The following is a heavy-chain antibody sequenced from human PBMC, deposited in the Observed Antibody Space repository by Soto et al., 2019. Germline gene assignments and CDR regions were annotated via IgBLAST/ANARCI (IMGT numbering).Heavy chain of an antibody. D-gene: IGHD6-13*01. CDR3: PRDSSSWYEFDY. V-gene: IGHV3-30-3*01. CDR2: ISYDGSNK. J-gene: IGHJ4*02. Sequence: QVQLVESGGGVVQPGRSLRLSCAASGFTFSSYAMHWVRQAPGKGLEWVAVISYDGSNKYYADSVKGRFTISRDNSKNTLYLQINSLRAEDTAVYYCPRDSSSWYEFDYCGQGTLVTVSS. CDR1: GFTFSSYA.